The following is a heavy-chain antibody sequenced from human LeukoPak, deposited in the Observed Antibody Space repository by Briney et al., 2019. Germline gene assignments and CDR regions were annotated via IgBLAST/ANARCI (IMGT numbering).Heavy chain of an antibody. D-gene: IGHD5-12*01. J-gene: IGHJ6*03. CDR1: GFTFSSYA. CDR3: AKEGVATIRAPYYYYYYMDV. CDR2: ISGSGGST. V-gene: IGHV3-23*01. Sequence: PGGSLRLSCAASGFTFSSYAMSWVRQAPGKGLEWVSAISGSGGSTYYADSVKGRFTISRDNSKNTLYLQMNSLRAEDTAVYYCAKEGVATIRAPYYYYYYMDVWGKGTTVTVSS.